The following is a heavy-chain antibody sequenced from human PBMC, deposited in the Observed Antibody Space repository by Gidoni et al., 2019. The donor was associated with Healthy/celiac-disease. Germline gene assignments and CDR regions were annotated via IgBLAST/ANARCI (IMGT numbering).Heavy chain of an antibody. CDR2: IFSNDEK. CDR3: ARASHKGEQWLDVGDAFDI. D-gene: IGHD6-19*01. V-gene: IGHV2-26*01. CDR1: GFSLSNARMG. Sequence: QVTLKESGPVLVKPTETLTLTCTVSGFSLSNARMGVSWIRQPPGKALEWLAHIFSNDEKSYSTSLKSRLTISKDTSKSQVVLTMTNMDPVDTATYYCARASHKGEQWLDVGDAFDIWGQGTMVTVSS. J-gene: IGHJ3*02.